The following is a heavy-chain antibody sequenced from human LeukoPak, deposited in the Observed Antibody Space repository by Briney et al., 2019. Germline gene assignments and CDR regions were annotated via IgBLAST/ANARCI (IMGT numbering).Heavy chain of an antibody. CDR2: IYPADSTA. Sequence: GESLKISCKASGYSFTTYWIGWVRQMPGKGLEWMGIIYPADSTAHYSPSFQGQVTISVDKSINTAYLQWSRLKASDTAMYYCARQFGEVPAAIDAFDIWGQGTMVTVSS. D-gene: IGHD2-2*01. V-gene: IGHV5-51*01. CDR3: ARQFGEVPAAIDAFDI. J-gene: IGHJ3*02. CDR1: GYSFTTYW.